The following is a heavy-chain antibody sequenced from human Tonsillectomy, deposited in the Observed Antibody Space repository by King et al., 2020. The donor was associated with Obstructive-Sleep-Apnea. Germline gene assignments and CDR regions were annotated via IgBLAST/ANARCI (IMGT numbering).Heavy chain of an antibody. CDR1: GFTFSNYA. J-gene: IGHJ4*02. Sequence: ESGGGMVQPGGSLRLSCLASGFTFSNYAISWVRQAPGKGLEWVSAINTRGTTFYAASVRGRFTISRDNSKYTVNLQVNSLRAEDTALYYCAKEGGVSGIYWVDSWGQGPLVTVSS. CDR2: INTRGTT. D-gene: IGHD3-10*01. V-gene: IGHV3-23*01. CDR3: AKEGGVSGIYWVDS.